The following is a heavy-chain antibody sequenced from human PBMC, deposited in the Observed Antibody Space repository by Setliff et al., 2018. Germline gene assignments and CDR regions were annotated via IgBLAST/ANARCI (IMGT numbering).Heavy chain of an antibody. D-gene: IGHD2-21*01. V-gene: IGHV1-2*04. CDR1: GYAFTDNY. CDR2: INPKTGGT. CDR3: ARSNHIVVDGLDV. Sequence: GASVKVSCKTSGYAFTDNYIHWVRQAPGQGLEWMGWINPKTGGTNLAQKFQGWVSMTRDTSITTAYMELSRLTSDDMAVYLCARSNHIVVDGLDVWGQGTMVTVSS. J-gene: IGHJ3*01.